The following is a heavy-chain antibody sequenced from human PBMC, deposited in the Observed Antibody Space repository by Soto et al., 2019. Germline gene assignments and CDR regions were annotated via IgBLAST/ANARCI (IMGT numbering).Heavy chain of an antibody. D-gene: IGHD4-17*01. CDR1: GFTFSSYW. CDR2: IKQDGSEK. V-gene: IGHV3-7*01. CDR3: ARDVRGTTVTTYYYYYGMDV. J-gene: IGHJ6*02. Sequence: GGSLRLSCAASGFTFSSYWMSWVRQAPGKGLEWVANIKQDGSEKYYVDSVKGRFTISRDNAKNSLYLQMNSLRAEDTAVYYCARDVRGTTVTTYYYYYGMDVWGQGTTVTVSS.